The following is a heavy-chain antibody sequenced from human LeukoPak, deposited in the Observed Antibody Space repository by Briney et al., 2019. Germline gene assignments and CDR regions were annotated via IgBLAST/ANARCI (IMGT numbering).Heavy chain of an antibody. D-gene: IGHD2-15*01. J-gene: IGHJ3*02. CDR3: ARARGRGPGTHAFDI. Sequence: GGSLRLSCAASGFTFSSCDMHWVRQATGKGLEWVSAIGTAGDTYYPGSVKGRFTISRENAKNSLYLQMNSLRAGDTAVYYCARARGRGPGTHAFDIWGQGTMVTVSS. V-gene: IGHV3-13*04. CDR1: GFTFSSCD. CDR2: IGTAGDT.